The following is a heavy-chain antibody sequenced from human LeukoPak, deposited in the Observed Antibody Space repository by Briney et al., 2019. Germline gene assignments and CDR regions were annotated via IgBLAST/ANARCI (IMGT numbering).Heavy chain of an antibody. J-gene: IGHJ4*02. V-gene: IGHV4-34*01. CDR2: INHSGST. Sequence: SETLSLTCAVYGGSFSGYYWSWIRQPPGKGLECIGEINHSGSTNYNPSLKSRVTISVDTSKNQFSLKLSSVTAADTAVYYCARGRYCSSTSCYSPASRWGQGTLVTVSS. CDR1: GGSFSGYY. CDR3: ARGRYCSSTSCYSPASR. D-gene: IGHD2-2*01.